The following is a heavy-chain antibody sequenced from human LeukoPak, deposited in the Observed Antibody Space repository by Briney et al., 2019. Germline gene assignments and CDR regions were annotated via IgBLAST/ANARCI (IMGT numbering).Heavy chain of an antibody. J-gene: IGHJ5*02. D-gene: IGHD2-21*02. CDR1: GYTFTSYG. Sequence: GASVKVSCKASGYTFTSYGISWVRQAPGQGLEWMGWISAYNGNTNYAQKLQGRVTMTTDTSTSTAYMELRSLRSDNTAVYYCARGYCGGDCYSGYNWFDPWGQGTLVTVSS. CDR3: ARGYCGGDCYSGYNWFDP. CDR2: ISAYNGNT. V-gene: IGHV1-18*01.